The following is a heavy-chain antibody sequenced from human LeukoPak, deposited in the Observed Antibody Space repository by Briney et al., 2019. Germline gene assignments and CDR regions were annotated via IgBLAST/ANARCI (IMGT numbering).Heavy chain of an antibody. CDR2: IYPGDSDT. CDR1: GYSFTSYW. Sequence: GGSLRLSCKGSGYSFTSYWIGWVRQMPGKGLEWMGIIYPGDSDTRYSPSFQGQVTISADKSISTAYLQWSSLKASDTAMYYCARPQFYGLGSSVTDYWGQGTLVTVSS. CDR3: ARPQFYGLGSSVTDY. V-gene: IGHV5-51*01. J-gene: IGHJ4*02. D-gene: IGHD3-10*01.